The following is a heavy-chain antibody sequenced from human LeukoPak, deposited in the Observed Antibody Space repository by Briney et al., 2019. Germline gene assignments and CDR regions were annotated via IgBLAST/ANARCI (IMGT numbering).Heavy chain of an antibody. CDR2: ISGSGGST. Sequence: GGSLRLSCAASGFTFSSYAMSWVRQAPGKGLEWVSAISGSGGSTYYADSVKGRFTISRDNSKNTLYLQMNSLRAEDTAVYYCAKGSSSSSYYYYYYGMDVWGQGTTVTVSS. J-gene: IGHJ6*02. CDR3: AKGSSSSSYYYYYYGMDV. D-gene: IGHD6-6*01. CDR1: GFTFSSYA. V-gene: IGHV3-23*01.